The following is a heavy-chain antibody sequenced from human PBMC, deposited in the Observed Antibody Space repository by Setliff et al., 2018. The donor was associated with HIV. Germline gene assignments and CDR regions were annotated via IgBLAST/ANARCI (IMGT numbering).Heavy chain of an antibody. CDR3: SRSGIGYGGDSNTFDI. CDR2: IHYSGST. CDR1: GDSITGSHYY. J-gene: IGHJ3*02. Sequence: PSETLSLTCTVSGDSITGSHYYWVWIRQPPGKGLEWIASIHYSGSTSDSPSVRSRVAIFVDTSKNQFSRRLNSVTATDAAMYYCSRSGIGYGGDSNTFDIWGQGTLVTV. V-gene: IGHV4-39*01. D-gene: IGHD2-21*02.